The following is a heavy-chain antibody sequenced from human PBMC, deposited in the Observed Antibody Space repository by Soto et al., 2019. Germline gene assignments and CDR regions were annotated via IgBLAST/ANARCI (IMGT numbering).Heavy chain of an antibody. V-gene: IGHV4-31*03. J-gene: IGHJ4*02. CDR1: GGSISSGGYY. CDR2: IYYSGST. D-gene: IGHD3-22*01. CDR3: AREAGADYYDSSGYLSYFDY. Sequence: PSETLSLTCTVSGGSISSGGYYWSWIRQHPGKGLEWIGYIYYSGSTYYNPSLKSRVTISVDTSKNQFSLKLSSVTAADTAVYYCAREAGADYYDSSGYLSYFDYWGQGTLVTVSS.